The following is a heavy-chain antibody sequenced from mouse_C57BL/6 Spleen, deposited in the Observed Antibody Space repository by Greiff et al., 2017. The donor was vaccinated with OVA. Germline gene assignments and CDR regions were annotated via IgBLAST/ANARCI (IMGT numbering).Heavy chain of an antibody. Sequence: VQLQQSGPELVKPGASVKIPCKASGYTFTDYNMDWVKQSHGKSLEWIGDINPNNGGTIYNQKFKGKATLTVDKSSSTAYMELRSLTSEDTAVYYCARILYYYGSSYGAMDYWGQGTSVTVSS. V-gene: IGHV1-18*01. D-gene: IGHD1-1*01. CDR2: INPNNGGT. CDR3: ARILYYYGSSYGAMDY. CDR1: GYTFTDYN. J-gene: IGHJ4*01.